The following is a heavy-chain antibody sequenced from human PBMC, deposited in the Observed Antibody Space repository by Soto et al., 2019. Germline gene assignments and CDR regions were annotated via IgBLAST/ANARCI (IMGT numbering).Heavy chain of an antibody. V-gene: IGHV3-21*01. CDR1: GFTFRTYT. D-gene: IGHD2-15*01. J-gene: IGHJ6*02. CDR3: ARDRGYDAHDYYYNAMDV. CDR2: IRGFSPYT. Sequence: GGSLRLSCISSGFTFRTYTMNWVRQAPGKGLEWVSGIRGFSPYTFYAESVKGRFTTSRDNAKNSLYLQMNSLRAEDTAVYYCARDRGYDAHDYYYNAMDVWGQGTTVTVSS.